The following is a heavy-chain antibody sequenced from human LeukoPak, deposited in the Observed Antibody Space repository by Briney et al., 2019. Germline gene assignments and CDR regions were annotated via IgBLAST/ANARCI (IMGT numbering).Heavy chain of an antibody. V-gene: IGHV2-5*02. J-gene: IGHJ3*02. CDR3: AHFWYYYDSSASRAFDI. D-gene: IGHD3-22*01. Sequence: SGPTLVNPTQTLTLTCTLCGFSLSTTGVGVGWIRQPPGKALEWLALIYWDDDKRYSPSLKSRLTITKDTSKNQVVLTMTNMDPVDTATYYCAHFWYYYDSSASRAFDIWGQGTMVTVSS. CDR1: GFSLSTTGVG. CDR2: IYWDDDK.